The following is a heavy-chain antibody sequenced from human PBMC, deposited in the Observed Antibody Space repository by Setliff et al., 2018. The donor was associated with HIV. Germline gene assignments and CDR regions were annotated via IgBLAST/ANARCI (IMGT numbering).Heavy chain of an antibody. V-gene: IGHV3-30*18. Sequence: PGGSLRLSCAASGFIFNNYGMHWVRQAPGKGLDWVALISHDGRNEYYADSVKGRFTISRDNSNNMLYLQMNILRVEDTALYYCAKALYKHSSGYSSYFDYWGQGTLVTVSS. D-gene: IGHD3-22*01. CDR3: AKALYKHSSGYSSYFDY. CDR2: ISHDGRNE. J-gene: IGHJ4*02. CDR1: GFIFNNYG.